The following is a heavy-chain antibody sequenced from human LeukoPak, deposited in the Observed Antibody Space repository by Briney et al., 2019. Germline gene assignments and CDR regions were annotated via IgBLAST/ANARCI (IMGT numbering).Heavy chain of an antibody. CDR2: IIPIFGTA. CDR1: GGTFSSYA. Sequence: SVKVSCKASGGTFSSYAISWVRQAPGQGLEWMGGIIPIFGTANYAQKFQGRVTITADESTSTAYMELSSLRSEGTAVYYCAREIFGVVIHWGQGTLVTVSS. V-gene: IGHV1-69*13. CDR3: AREIFGVVIH. J-gene: IGHJ4*02. D-gene: IGHD3-3*01.